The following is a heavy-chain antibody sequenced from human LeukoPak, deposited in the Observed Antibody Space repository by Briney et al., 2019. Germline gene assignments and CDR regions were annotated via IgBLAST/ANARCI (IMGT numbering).Heavy chain of an antibody. J-gene: IGHJ4*02. CDR3: ARCGYYDFWSGYNPATFDY. CDR1: GGSISSSSYY. V-gene: IGHV4-39*01. D-gene: IGHD3-3*01. Sequence: SETLSLTCTVSGGSISSSSYYWGWIRQPPGKGLEWIGSIYYSGSTYYNPSLKSRVTISLDTSKNQFSLKLSSVTAADTAVYYCARCGYYDFWSGYNPATFDYWGQGTLVIVSS. CDR2: IYYSGST.